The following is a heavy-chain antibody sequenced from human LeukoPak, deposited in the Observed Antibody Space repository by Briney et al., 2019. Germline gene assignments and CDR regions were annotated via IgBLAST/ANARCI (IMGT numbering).Heavy chain of an antibody. CDR1: GITFSSYG. V-gene: IGHV3-33*01. Sequence: GGSLRLSCAASGITFSSYGMHWVRQAPGKGLEWVAVIWYDGSNKYYADSVKGRFTISRDNTKNTLYLQMNSLRAEDTAVYYCARAEVPAAIKSGAFDIWGQGTMVTVSS. J-gene: IGHJ3*02. CDR3: ARAEVPAAIKSGAFDI. CDR2: IWYDGSNK. D-gene: IGHD2-2*01.